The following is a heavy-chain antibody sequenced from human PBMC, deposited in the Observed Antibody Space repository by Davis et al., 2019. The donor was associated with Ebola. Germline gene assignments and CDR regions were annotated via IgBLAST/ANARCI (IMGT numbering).Heavy chain of an antibody. CDR3: ARRGYCSSTSCRGTYYYYYMDV. CDR1: GYSFTSYW. Sequence: GESLKISCKGSGYSFTSYWISWVRQMPGKGLEWMGRIDPSDSYTNYSPSFQGHVTISADKSISTAYLQWSSLKASDTAMYYCARRGYCSSTSCRGTYYYYYMDVWGKGTTVTVSS. CDR2: IDPSDSYT. J-gene: IGHJ6*03. D-gene: IGHD2-2*01. V-gene: IGHV5-10-1*01.